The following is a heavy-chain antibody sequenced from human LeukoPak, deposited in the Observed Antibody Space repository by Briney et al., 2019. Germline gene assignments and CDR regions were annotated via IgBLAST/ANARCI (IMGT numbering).Heavy chain of an antibody. CDR1: GYTFSSYW. D-gene: IGHD1-14*01. J-gene: IGHJ2*01. V-gene: IGHV5-51*01. CDR3: ARRGPVYWYFDL. Sequence: GESLKISCKGSGYTFSSYWIGWVRQMPGKGLEWMGIIYPDDSDTRYSPSFQGQVTISADKSISTAYLQWNSLKASDTAMYYCARRGPVYWYFDLWGRGTLVTVSS. CDR2: IYPDDSDT.